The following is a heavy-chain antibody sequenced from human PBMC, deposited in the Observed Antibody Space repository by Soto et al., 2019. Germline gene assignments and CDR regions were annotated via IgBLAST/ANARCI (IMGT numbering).Heavy chain of an antibody. CDR1: GGSFSGYY. CDR3: ARGDILTGYSH. J-gene: IGHJ4*02. D-gene: IGHD3-9*01. V-gene: IGHV4-34*01. Sequence: PSETLSLTCAVYGGSFSGYYWSWIRQPPGKGLEWIGEINHRGRTNYNPSLKSRVTISVDTSKNQFSLKLSSVTAADTAVYYCARGDILTGYSHWGQGTLVTVSS. CDR2: INHRGRT.